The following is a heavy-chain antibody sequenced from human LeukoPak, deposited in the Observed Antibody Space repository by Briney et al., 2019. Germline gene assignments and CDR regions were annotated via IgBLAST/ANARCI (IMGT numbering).Heavy chain of an antibody. CDR2: ISSSSSTI. CDR3: ASWAGTATGFSGPFDY. CDR1: GLTFSSHS. V-gene: IGHV3-48*01. J-gene: IGHJ4*02. D-gene: IGHD6-13*01. Sequence: GGSLRLSCAVSGLTFSSHSMNWVRQAPGKGLEWLSHISSSSSTIYYADSVKGRFTISRDNAKNSLYLQMNSLRAEDTAVYYCASWAGTATGFSGPFDYWGQGTLVTVSS.